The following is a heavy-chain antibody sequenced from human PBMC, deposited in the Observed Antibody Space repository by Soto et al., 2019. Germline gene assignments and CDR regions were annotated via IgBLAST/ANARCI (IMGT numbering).Heavy chain of an antibody. D-gene: IGHD3-9*01. Sequence: QITLKESGPTLVQPTQTLTLTCTFSGFSLRSSGVGVGWIRQPPGTALEWLAHIYWDDDKRYSPSLKSRLTSSIDTSKNHVVITKTNMYPVDTATYYCAQRREAGHYEILTGYYWFDPWGQGTLVTVSS. CDR2: IYWDDDK. CDR1: GFSLRSSGVG. J-gene: IGHJ5*02. V-gene: IGHV2-5*02. CDR3: AQRREAGHYEILTGYYWFDP.